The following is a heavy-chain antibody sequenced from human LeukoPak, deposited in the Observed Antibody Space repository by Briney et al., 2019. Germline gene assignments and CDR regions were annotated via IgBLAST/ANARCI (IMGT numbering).Heavy chain of an antibody. J-gene: IGHJ3*02. V-gene: IGHV4-59*01. D-gene: IGHD1-7*01. Sequence: PSETLSLTCTVSGGSISTYWTWIRQPPGKGLEWIGYIYYSGTTNYNPSFKSRVTISIDTSKNQFSLKLSSVTAADTAVYYCARHNWNYIAFDIWGQGTMVTVSS. CDR2: IYYSGTT. CDR3: ARHNWNYIAFDI. CDR1: GGSISTY.